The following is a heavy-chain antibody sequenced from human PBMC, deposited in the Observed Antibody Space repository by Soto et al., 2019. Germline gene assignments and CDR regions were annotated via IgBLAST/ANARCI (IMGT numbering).Heavy chain of an antibody. Sequence: GASVKVSCKASGGTFSSYAISWVRQAPGQGLEWMGGIIPIFGTANYAQKFQGRVTITADKSTSTAYMELSSLRSEDTAVYYCASWSGYYTQYGYYYSGMDVWSQGTTVTVSS. CDR1: GGTFSSYA. J-gene: IGHJ6*02. CDR2: IIPIFGTA. CDR3: ASWSGYYTQYGYYYSGMDV. D-gene: IGHD3-3*01. V-gene: IGHV1-69*06.